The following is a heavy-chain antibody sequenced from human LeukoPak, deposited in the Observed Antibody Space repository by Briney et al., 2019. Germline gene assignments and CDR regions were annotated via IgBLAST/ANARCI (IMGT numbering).Heavy chain of an antibody. J-gene: IGHJ4*02. V-gene: IGHV4-61*01. CDR3: ATGIVGATPFDY. CDR2: IYYSGST. Sequence: PSETLSLTCTVSGDSVSSSSYYWSWVRQPPGKGLEWIGYIYYSGSTNYNPSLKSRVTISVDSSKNQFSLKLSSVTAADTAVYYCATGIVGATPFDYWGQGTLVTVSS. CDR1: GDSVSSSSYY. D-gene: IGHD1-26*01.